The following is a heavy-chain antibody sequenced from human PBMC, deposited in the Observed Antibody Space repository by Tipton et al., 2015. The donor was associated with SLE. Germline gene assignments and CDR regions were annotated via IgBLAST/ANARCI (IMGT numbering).Heavy chain of an antibody. CDR1: GFTFSSYP. J-gene: IGHJ4*02. V-gene: IGHV3-23*01. CDR2: ISATGRTI. D-gene: IGHD6-19*01. Sequence: GSLRLSCAASGFTFSSYPMHWVRQAPGKGLEWVSAISATGRTIYYADSVKGRFTISRDNSKNTLYLQMNSLRAEDTAVYYCAKDHSPPNTSGWEVGYFDYWGQGTLVTVAS. CDR3: AKDHSPPNTSGWEVGYFDY.